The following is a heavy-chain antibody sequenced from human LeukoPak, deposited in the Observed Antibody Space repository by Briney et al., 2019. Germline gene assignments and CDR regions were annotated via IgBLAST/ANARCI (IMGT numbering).Heavy chain of an antibody. CDR1: GYTFTSYG. J-gene: IGHJ4*02. Sequence: ASVKVSCKASGYTFTSYGISWVRQAPGQGLEWMGWISVYNGNTNYAQKFQDRVIMTTDTSTTTAYMELRNLKSDDTAVYYCAREAVSFVAVANDGYFDFWGQGSLVIVSS. D-gene: IGHD6-19*01. V-gene: IGHV1-18*01. CDR2: ISVYNGNT. CDR3: AREAVSFVAVANDGYFDF.